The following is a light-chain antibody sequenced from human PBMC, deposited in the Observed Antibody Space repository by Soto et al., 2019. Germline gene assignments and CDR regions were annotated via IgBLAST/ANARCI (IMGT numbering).Light chain of an antibody. CDR2: DAL. CDR1: QSVSSD. CDR3: QQRSNWPPALT. J-gene: IGKJ4*01. Sequence: EIVLTQSPATLSLSPGERATLSCRASQSVSSDLAWYQQKPGQAPRLLIYDALYRATGIPARFSGSGSGTDFTLTISSLEPEDFAVYYCQQRSNWPPALTFGGGTKVEIK. V-gene: IGKV3-11*01.